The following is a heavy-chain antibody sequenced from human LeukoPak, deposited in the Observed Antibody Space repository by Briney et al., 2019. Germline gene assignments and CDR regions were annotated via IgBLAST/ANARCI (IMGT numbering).Heavy chain of an antibody. D-gene: IGHD1-26*01. CDR1: GFTVSSNY. CDR3: ASSGATVTRIDY. V-gene: IGHV3-53*01. Sequence: SGGSLRLSCAASGFTVSSNYMSWVRQAPGKGLEWVSVIYSGGSTYYSDSVKGRFTISRDNSKNTLYLQMNSLRAEDTAVYYCASSGATVTRIDYWGQGTLVTVSS. CDR2: IYSGGST. J-gene: IGHJ4*02.